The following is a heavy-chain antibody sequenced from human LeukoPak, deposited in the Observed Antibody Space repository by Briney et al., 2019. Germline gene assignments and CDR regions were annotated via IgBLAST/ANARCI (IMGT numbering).Heavy chain of an antibody. J-gene: IGHJ3*02. CDR2: ISSSGGTI. CDR3: ARGPSEQLVPNDAFDI. CDR1: GFTFSDYY. Sequence: GGSLRLSCAASGFTFSDYYMSWIRQAPGKGLEWVSYISSSGGTIYYADSVKGRFTISRDNAKNSLYLQMNSLRAEDTAVYYCARGPSEQLVPNDAFDIWGQGTMVTVSS. V-gene: IGHV3-11*04. D-gene: IGHD6-13*01.